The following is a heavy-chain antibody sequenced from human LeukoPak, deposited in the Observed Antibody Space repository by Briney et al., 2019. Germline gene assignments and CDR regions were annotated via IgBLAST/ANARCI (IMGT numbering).Heavy chain of an antibody. D-gene: IGHD3-10*01. J-gene: IGHJ3*02. Sequence: GGSLRLSCAASGFTFSSYATSWVRQAPGKGLEWVSAISGSGGSTYYADSVKGRFTISRDNSKNTLYLQMNSLRAEDTAVYYCAKLSPYGSGSYSNAFDIWGQGTMVTVSS. V-gene: IGHV3-23*01. CDR2: ISGSGGST. CDR1: GFTFSSYA. CDR3: AKLSPYGSGSYSNAFDI.